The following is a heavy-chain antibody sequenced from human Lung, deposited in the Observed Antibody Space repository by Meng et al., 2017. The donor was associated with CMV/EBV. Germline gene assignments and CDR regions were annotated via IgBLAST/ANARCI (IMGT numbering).Heavy chain of an antibody. D-gene: IGHD3-10*01. J-gene: IGHJ5*02. Sequence: SCAASGFTFDDYAMHWVRQAPGKGLEWIAGISCNSASTGYADSVKGRFTISRDNAKNSLYLQMNSLRAEDTALYYCAKGRDRQCPNWFDPWGQGTLVTVSS. CDR3: AKGRDRQCPNWFDP. V-gene: IGHV3-9*01. CDR1: GFTFDDYA. CDR2: ISCNSAST.